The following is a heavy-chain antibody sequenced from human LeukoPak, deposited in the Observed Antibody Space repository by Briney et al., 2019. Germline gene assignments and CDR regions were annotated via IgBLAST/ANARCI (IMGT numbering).Heavy chain of an antibody. Sequence: PGGSLRLSCAASGFTFSSYGMHWVRQAPGKWLEWVTFIRYDGSNKYYADSVKGRFTISRDNSKNTLYLQMNSLRTEDTAVYYCAKFSSTLTGSSYFDYWGQGTLVTVSS. D-gene: IGHD4-17*01. CDR1: GFTFSSYG. V-gene: IGHV3-30*02. CDR3: AKFSSTLTGSSYFDY. CDR2: IRYDGSNK. J-gene: IGHJ4*02.